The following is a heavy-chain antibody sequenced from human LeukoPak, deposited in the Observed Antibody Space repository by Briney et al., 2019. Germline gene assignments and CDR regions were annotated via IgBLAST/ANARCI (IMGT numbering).Heavy chain of an antibody. V-gene: IGHV3-48*03. Sequence: PGGSLRLSCVASGFTFSSYEMNWVRQAPGKGLEWVSYISSSGSTMYYADSAKGRFTISRDNAKNSLYLQMNSLRAEDTAVYYCARDRGILDYWGQGTLVTVSS. CDR1: GFTFSSYE. J-gene: IGHJ4*02. D-gene: IGHD3-16*01. CDR3: ARDRGILDY. CDR2: ISSSGSTM.